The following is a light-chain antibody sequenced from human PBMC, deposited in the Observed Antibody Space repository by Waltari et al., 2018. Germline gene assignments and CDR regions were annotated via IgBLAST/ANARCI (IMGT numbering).Light chain of an antibody. J-gene: IGLJ2*01. CDR1: ISNIGSNY. CDR2: RGN. Sequence: QPVLIQPPSASGTPGQRVTISCSVSISNIGSNYVHWYQQVPGPAPTRLMYRGNWRPSGVPDRFSGSKSGTSASLAISGVRSEDEADYHCAAWDDVLSGVVFGGGTKLIVL. V-gene: IGLV1-47*01. CDR3: AAWDDVLSGVV.